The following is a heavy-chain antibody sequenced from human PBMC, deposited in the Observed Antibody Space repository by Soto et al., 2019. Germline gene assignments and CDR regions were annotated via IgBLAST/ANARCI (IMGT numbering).Heavy chain of an antibody. Sequence: QVQLVESGGGLVKPGGSLRLSCAASGFTFSDYYMSWIRQAPGKGLEWVSYISSDGSIIYYAASVKGRFTISRDNAQNSRYLQMNSLRAEDTAVYYCARDLGYYDSSGYFDSWGQGTLVTVSS. CDR1: GFTFSDYY. D-gene: IGHD3-22*01. CDR3: ARDLGYYDSSGYFDS. J-gene: IGHJ4*02. V-gene: IGHV3-11*01. CDR2: ISSDGSII.